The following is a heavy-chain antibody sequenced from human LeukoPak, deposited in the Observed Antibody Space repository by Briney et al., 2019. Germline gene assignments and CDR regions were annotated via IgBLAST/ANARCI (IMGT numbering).Heavy chain of an antibody. V-gene: IGHV4-59*11. CDR2: ISDSGSA. Sequence: ASETLSLTCSVSGVSITHHFWSWIRQSPGKGLEWIGYISDSGSATYSPSLKSRVTISLDMSKKQFSLNLSSVTPADTAVYFCARSRYATSSYYSVWGPGTLVTVSS. CDR3: ARSRYATSSYYSV. J-gene: IGHJ4*02. D-gene: IGHD3-22*01. CDR1: GVSITHHF.